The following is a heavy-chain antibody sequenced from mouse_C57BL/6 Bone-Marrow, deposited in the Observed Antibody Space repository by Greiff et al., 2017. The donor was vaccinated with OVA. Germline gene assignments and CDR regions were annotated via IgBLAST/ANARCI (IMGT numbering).Heavy chain of an antibody. Sequence: VKLQESGAELVRPGTSVKMSCKASGYTFTNYWIGWAKQRPGHGLEWIGDIYPGGGYTNYNEKFKGKATLTADKSSSTAYMQFSSLTSEDSAIYYCARLYYGSLYYFDYWGQGTTLTVSS. J-gene: IGHJ2*01. D-gene: IGHD1-1*01. CDR3: ARLYYGSLYYFDY. CDR1: GYTFTNYW. V-gene: IGHV1-63*01. CDR2: IYPGGGYT.